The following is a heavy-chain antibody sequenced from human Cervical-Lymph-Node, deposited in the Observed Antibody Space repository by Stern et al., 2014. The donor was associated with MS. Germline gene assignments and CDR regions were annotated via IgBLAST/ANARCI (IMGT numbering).Heavy chain of an antibody. V-gene: IGHV3-74*01. J-gene: IGHJ4*02. CDR3: ARDGVTGTTRADY. CDR2: IRGDGAGP. Sequence: EVQLVESGGNLVKPGGSLRLSCTASGFTFSNHWMHWVRHAPGQGLVLVSGIRGDGAGPSCADSVKGRFPISRDNAKNTLYLQMDSLRAEDTGVYSCARDGVTGTTRADYWGQGPLVTVSS. CDR1: GFTFSNHW. D-gene: IGHD1-1*01.